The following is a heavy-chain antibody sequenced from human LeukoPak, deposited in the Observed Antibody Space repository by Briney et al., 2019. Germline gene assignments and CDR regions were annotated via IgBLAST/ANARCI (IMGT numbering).Heavy chain of an antibody. Sequence: PSETLTLTCAVSGGSINSIHWWNWVRQPPGKGLEWIGEIYHSGSTNYNPSLKSRVTISVDKSKNQFSLKLTSVTAADTAVYYCARKKNYYGLDVWGQGTTVTVSS. CDR3: ARKKNYYGLDV. CDR1: GGSINSIHW. J-gene: IGHJ6*02. CDR2: IYHSGST. V-gene: IGHV4-4*02.